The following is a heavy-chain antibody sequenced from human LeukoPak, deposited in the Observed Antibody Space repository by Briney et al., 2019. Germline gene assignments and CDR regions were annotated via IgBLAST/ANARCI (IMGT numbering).Heavy chain of an antibody. CDR2: ITNSGGST. CDR3: ARKISRIAVAGTSVVDY. CDR1: GFTFSSYA. V-gene: IGHV3-23*01. D-gene: IGHD6-19*01. J-gene: IGHJ4*02. Sequence: PGGSLRLSCAASGFTFSSYAMSWVRQAPGKGLEWVSSITNSGGSTYYADSVKGRFTISRDNSKNTRYLQMNSLRAEDTAVYYCARKISRIAVAGTSVVDYWGQGALVTVSS.